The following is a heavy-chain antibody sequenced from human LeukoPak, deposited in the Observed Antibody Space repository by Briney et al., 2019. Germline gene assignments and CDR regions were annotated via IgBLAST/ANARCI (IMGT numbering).Heavy chain of an antibody. V-gene: IGHV3-20*04. Sequence: GGSLRLSCVASGFRFDDYGMSWVRQAPGKGLEWVSGINWNGGSTGYADSVKGRFTISRDNAKDSLYLRMNSLRAEDTALYYCARGGSTGWYSFDYWGQGTLVTVRS. D-gene: IGHD6-19*01. CDR1: GFRFDDYG. CDR3: ARGGSTGWYSFDY. CDR2: INWNGGST. J-gene: IGHJ4*02.